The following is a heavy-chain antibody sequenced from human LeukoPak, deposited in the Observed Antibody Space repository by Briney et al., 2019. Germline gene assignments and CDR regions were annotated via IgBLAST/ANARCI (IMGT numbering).Heavy chain of an antibody. CDR1: GFTFSRYG. CDR2: INWNGGST. D-gene: IGHD4-17*01. CDR3: VSAGDYGDYYYYYMDV. Sequence: GGSLRLSCAASGFTFSRYGMSWVRQAPGKGLEWVSGINWNGGSTGYADSVKGRFTISRDNAKNSLYLQMNSLRAEDTALYYCVSAGDYGDYYYYYMDVWGKGTTVTISS. V-gene: IGHV3-20*04. J-gene: IGHJ6*03.